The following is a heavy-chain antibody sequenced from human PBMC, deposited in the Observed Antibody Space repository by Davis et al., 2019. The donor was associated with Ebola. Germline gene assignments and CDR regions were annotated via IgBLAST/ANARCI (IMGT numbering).Heavy chain of an antibody. CDR1: GITFSTNG. CDR3: AKGGGTSSSDFRRT. V-gene: IGHV3-23*01. D-gene: IGHD6-6*01. CDR2: ITDSGGIT. J-gene: IGHJ5*02. Sequence: PGGSLRLSCTASGITFSTNGMNWVRRDPGKGLEWVSGITDSGGITHYADSVKGRFTISRDNSKNTLYLQMNSLRAEDTAVYYCAKGGGTSSSDFRRTWGQGALVTVSS.